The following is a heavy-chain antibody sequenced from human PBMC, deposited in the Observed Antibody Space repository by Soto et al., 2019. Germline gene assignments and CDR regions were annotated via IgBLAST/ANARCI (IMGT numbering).Heavy chain of an antibody. CDR2: ISGSGGRT. V-gene: IGHV3-23*01. Sequence: ELQLLESGGGLVQPGGSLRLSCAASGFIFSSYAMSWVRQAPGKGLEWVSAISGSGGRTYYADSVKGRFTISRDNSKNTLYLQMNSLRAEDTAVYYCAKEKISTRCCNWFDPWGQGTLVTVSS. CDR3: AKEKISTRCCNWFDP. D-gene: IGHD2-2*01. CDR1: GFIFSSYA. J-gene: IGHJ5*02.